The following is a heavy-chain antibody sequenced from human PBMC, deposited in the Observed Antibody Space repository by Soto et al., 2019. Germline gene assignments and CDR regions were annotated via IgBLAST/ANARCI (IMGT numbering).Heavy chain of an antibody. CDR2: ISGSGGTT. D-gene: IGHD3-3*01. J-gene: IGHJ6*02. CDR3: AKDSWAIFGVPAGEYYAMDV. Sequence: WWSLRLSCLASGFTFENYAMSWFRQAPGKGLEWVSAISGSGGTTYYSDSVKGRFTISRDNSKNTVYLQMNDLRVEDAAEYFCAKDSWAIFGVPAGEYYAMDVWGQGTTVTVSS. V-gene: IGHV3-23*01. CDR1: GFTFENYA.